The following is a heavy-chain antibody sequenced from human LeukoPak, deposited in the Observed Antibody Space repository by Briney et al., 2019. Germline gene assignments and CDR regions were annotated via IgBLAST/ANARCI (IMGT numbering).Heavy chain of an antibody. CDR1: GFTFSSYS. Sequence: PGGSLRLSCAASGFTFSSYSMNWVRQAPGKGLEWVANIKQDGSEKYYVDSVKGRFTISRDNAKNSLFLQMNSLRAEDSAVYYCARDRGYSYGTSDYWGQGTLVTVSS. V-gene: IGHV3-7*05. CDR2: IKQDGSEK. J-gene: IGHJ4*02. CDR3: ARDRGYSYGTSDY. D-gene: IGHD5-18*01.